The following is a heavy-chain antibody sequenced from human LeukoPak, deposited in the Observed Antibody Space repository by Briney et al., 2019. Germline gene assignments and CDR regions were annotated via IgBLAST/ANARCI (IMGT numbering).Heavy chain of an antibody. Sequence: PSETLSLTCTVSGYSITNNYYWDWIRQPPGKGLEWIASIYHSGRTYYNPALKSRVTISVDTSKNQFSLQLNSVTPEDTAVYYCARTAGGSPPYYFDYWGQGTLVTVSS. D-gene: IGHD1-26*01. CDR2: IYHSGRT. J-gene: IGHJ4*02. CDR1: GYSITNNYY. V-gene: IGHV4-38-2*02. CDR3: ARTAGGSPPYYFDY.